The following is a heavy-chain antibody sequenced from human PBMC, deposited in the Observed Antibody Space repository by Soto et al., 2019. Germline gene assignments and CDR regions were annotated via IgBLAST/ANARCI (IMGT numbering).Heavy chain of an antibody. CDR1: GYNFNNYD. D-gene: IGHD6-19*01. Sequence: QVQLVQSGAEVKKPGASVKVSCKASGYNFNNYDINWVRQAPGQGLEWMGWTNPNSGHAGYAQKCQGRVTLTMDTSITAAFMEVSSLRSDDTAIYYCARGRISMAGFSYWGQGSLVTVSS. J-gene: IGHJ4*02. V-gene: IGHV1-8*01. CDR2: TNPNSGHA. CDR3: ARGRISMAGFSY.